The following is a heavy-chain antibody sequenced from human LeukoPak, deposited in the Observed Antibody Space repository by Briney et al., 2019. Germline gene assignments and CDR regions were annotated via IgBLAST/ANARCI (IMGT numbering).Heavy chain of an antibody. CDR2: IYYTGSA. CDR3: ARAPWSYQLLSPFDY. D-gene: IGHD2-2*01. Sequence: PSETLSLTCTVSGGSIRSGDYYWSWIRQPPGKGLECIGYIYYTGSAYYNPSLKSRVTISVDTSKNQLSLRLSSVAAADTAVYFCARAPWSYQLLSPFDYWGQGTLVTVSS. V-gene: IGHV4-30-4*08. J-gene: IGHJ4*02. CDR1: GGSIRSGDYY.